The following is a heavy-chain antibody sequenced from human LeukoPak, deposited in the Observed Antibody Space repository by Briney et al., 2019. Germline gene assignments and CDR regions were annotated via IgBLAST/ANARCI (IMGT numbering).Heavy chain of an antibody. CDR2: INPNSGGT. V-gene: IGHV1-2*02. J-gene: IGHJ4*02. CDR1: GYTFTGYY. D-gene: IGHD3-10*01. Sequence: ASVKVSCKASGYTFTGYYMHWVRQAPGQGLEWMGWINPNSGGTNYAQKFQGRVTMTRDTSISTAYMELSRLRSDDTAVYYCARSPTVRGVHFYYWGQGTLVTVSS. CDR3: ARSPTVRGVHFYY.